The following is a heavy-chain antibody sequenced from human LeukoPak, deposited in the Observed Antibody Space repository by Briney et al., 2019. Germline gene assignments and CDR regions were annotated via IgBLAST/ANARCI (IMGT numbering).Heavy chain of an antibody. V-gene: IGHV3-7*01. D-gene: IGHD3-22*01. CDR3: AREDYYDSSGYYYDY. J-gene: IGHJ4*02. CDR2: IKQDGSEK. Sequence: PGGSLRLSCAASGFTFSSYWMSWVRQAPGKGLEWVANIKQDGSEKYYVDSVKGRFTISRDNAKNSLYLQMNSLRAEDTAVYYCAREDYYDSSGYYYDYWGQGTLVTVSS. CDR1: GFTFSSYW.